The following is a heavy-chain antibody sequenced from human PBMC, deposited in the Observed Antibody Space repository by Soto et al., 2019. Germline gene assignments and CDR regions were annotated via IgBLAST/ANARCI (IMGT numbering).Heavy chain of an antibody. V-gene: IGHV4-30-4*01. CDR1: GGSISSGDYY. CDR3: ARVSRLALPYGMDV. Sequence: SETLSLTCTVSGGSISSGDYYWSWIRQPPGKGLEWIGYIYYSGSTYYNPPLKSRVTISVDTSKNQFSLKLSSVTAADTAVYYCARVSRLALPYGMDVWGQGTTVTVSS. CDR2: IYYSGST. J-gene: IGHJ6*02.